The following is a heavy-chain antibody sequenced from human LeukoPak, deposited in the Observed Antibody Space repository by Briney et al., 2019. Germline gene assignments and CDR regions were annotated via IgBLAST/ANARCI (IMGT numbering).Heavy chain of an antibody. Sequence: PSETLSLTCTVSGGSISSYYWSWIRQPPGKGLEWIGYIYYSGSTNYNPSLKSRVTISVDTSKNQFSLKLSSVTAADTAVYYCARTSSGWYLDAFDIWGQGTMVAVSS. CDR1: GGSISSYY. D-gene: IGHD6-19*01. CDR3: ARTSSGWYLDAFDI. CDR2: IYYSGST. J-gene: IGHJ3*02. V-gene: IGHV4-59*01.